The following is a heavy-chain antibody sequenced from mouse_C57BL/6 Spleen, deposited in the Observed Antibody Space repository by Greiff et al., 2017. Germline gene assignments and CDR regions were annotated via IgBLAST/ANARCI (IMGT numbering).Heavy chain of an antibody. J-gene: IGHJ1*03. CDR2: IYPGDGDT. V-gene: IGHV1-80*01. D-gene: IGHD1-1*01. CDR3: AREGFTTVEATEDFDV. CDR1: GYAFSSYW. Sequence: QVQLQQSGAELVKPGASVKISCKASGYAFSSYWMNWVKQRPGKGLEWIGQIYPGDGDTNYNGKFKGKATLTADKSSSTAYMQLSSLTSEDSAVYFFAREGFTTVEATEDFDVWGTGTTLTVSS.